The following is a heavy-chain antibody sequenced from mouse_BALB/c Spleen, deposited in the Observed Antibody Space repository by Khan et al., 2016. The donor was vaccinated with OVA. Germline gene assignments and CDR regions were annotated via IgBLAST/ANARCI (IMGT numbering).Heavy chain of an antibody. Sequence: QVTLKESGPGILQPSQTLSLTCSFSGFSLSTSGMGVSWIRQPSGKGLQWLAHIYWDDEKRYNPSLKSRLTISKDTSRNQVFIKITNVDTVDTATYYCVRRRDWDFDYWGQGTTLTVSS. CDR3: VRRRDWDFDY. CDR2: IYWDDEK. CDR1: GFSLSTSGMG. D-gene: IGHD4-1*01. V-gene: IGHV8-12*01. J-gene: IGHJ2*01.